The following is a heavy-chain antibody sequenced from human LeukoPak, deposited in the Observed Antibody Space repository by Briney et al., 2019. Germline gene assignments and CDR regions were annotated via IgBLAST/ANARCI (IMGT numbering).Heavy chain of an antibody. Sequence: PGGSLRLSCAASGFTFSSYAMNWVRQAPGKGLEWVSSISSSGGTIYYADSVKGRFTIPRDKSKNTLYLQMNSLRAEDTAVYYCARVYCSGGSCYGWVFDYWGQGTLVTVSS. J-gene: IGHJ4*02. CDR3: ARVYCSGGSCYGWVFDY. V-gene: IGHV3-23*01. CDR2: ISSSGGTI. CDR1: GFTFSSYA. D-gene: IGHD2-15*01.